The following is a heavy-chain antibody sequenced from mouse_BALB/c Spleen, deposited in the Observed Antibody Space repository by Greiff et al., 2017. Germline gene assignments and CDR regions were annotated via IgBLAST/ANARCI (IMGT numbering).Heavy chain of an antibody. CDR1: GYAFSSSW. CDR3: ARPSTMITTGFDY. D-gene: IGHD2-4*01. Sequence: VQLQQSGPELVKPGASVKISCKASGYAFSSSWMNWVKQRPGQGLEWIGRIYPGDGDTNYNGKFKGKATLTADKSSSTAYMQLSSLTSVDSAVYFCARPSTMITTGFDYWGQGTTLTVSS. J-gene: IGHJ2*01. V-gene: IGHV1-82*01. CDR2: IYPGDGDT.